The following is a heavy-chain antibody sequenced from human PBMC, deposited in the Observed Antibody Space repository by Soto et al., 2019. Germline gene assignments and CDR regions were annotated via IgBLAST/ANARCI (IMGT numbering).Heavy chain of an antibody. CDR2: LYTGGTT. Sequence: QVQLQESGPGLVKPSETLSLTCTVSGGSITGYYWSWIRQPAGKGLEWIGRLYTGGTTHYNPPLKSRVTMSVDPSKNQFSLKLSSVTAADTAVYYCATITYVGGTDYWGQGTLVTVSS. CDR1: GGSITGYY. V-gene: IGHV4-4*07. J-gene: IGHJ4*02. CDR3: ATITYVGGTDY. D-gene: IGHD3-10*02.